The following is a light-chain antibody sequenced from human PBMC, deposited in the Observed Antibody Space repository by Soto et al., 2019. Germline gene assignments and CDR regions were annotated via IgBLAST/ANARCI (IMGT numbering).Light chain of an antibody. CDR2: DIN. Sequence: QSALTQPASVSGSPGQSITISSTGTSSDVGNYIFVSWYRQHPGKAPKLMIYDINNRPSGVSNRFSGSKSGNTASLTISGLQAEDEADYYCVSYTTSASYVFGTGTKVTVL. CDR1: SSDVGNYIF. CDR3: VSYTTSASYV. J-gene: IGLJ1*01. V-gene: IGLV2-14*01.